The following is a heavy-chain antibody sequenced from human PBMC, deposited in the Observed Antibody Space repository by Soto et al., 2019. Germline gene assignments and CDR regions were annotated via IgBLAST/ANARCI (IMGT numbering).Heavy chain of an antibody. Sequence: QVQLVDSGGGVVQPGRSLRLSCVASGFTFSSYPIHWVRQAPGKGLEWVTTISSDGNDKYSSDSVNGRVTTTRDNSKNTVYLQMNSLRVEDTAVYYCAREGVTNQYYYYGMDVWGQGTTVNVSS. D-gene: IGHD4-4*01. V-gene: IGHV3-30*04. CDR1: GFTFSSYP. CDR2: ISSDGNDK. CDR3: AREGVTNQYYYYGMDV. J-gene: IGHJ6*02.